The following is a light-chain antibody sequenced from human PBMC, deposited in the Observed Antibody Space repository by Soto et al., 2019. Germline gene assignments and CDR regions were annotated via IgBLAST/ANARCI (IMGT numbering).Light chain of an antibody. J-gene: IGKJ1*01. Sequence: DIQMTQYTSSLSASVGDRVTITCRASQSISSWLAWYQQKPGKAPKLLIYKASSLESGVPSRFSGSGSGTEFTLTISSLQPDDFATYYCQQYNSYPAFGQGTKVDIK. CDR1: QSISSW. V-gene: IGKV1-5*03. CDR2: KAS. CDR3: QQYNSYPA.